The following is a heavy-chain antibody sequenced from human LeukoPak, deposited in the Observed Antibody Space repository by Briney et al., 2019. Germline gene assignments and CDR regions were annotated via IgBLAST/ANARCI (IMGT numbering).Heavy chain of an antibody. Sequence: ASVKVSCKASGYTFTGYYMHWVRQAPGQGLEWMGRINPNSGGTNYAQKFQGRVTMTRDTSISTVYMELSSLRSEDTAVYYCTKMYYYDSSGSYYFDYWGQGTLVTVSS. D-gene: IGHD3-22*01. CDR3: TKMYYYDSSGSYYFDY. J-gene: IGHJ4*02. V-gene: IGHV1-2*06. CDR1: GYTFTGYY. CDR2: INPNSGGT.